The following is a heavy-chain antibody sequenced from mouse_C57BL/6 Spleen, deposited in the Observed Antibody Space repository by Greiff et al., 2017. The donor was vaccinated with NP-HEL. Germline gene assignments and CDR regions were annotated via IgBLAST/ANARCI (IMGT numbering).Heavy chain of an antibody. D-gene: IGHD3-2*02. CDR1: GFTFSDYG. CDR3: ARPGSSGYFAY. CDR2: ISSGSSTI. V-gene: IGHV5-17*01. Sequence: DVMLVESGGGLVKPGGSLKLSCAASGFTFSDYGMHWVRQAPEKGLEWVAYISSGSSTIYYADTVKGRFTISRDNAKNTLFLQMTSLRSEDTAMYYCARPGSSGYFAYWGQGTLVTVSA. J-gene: IGHJ3*01.